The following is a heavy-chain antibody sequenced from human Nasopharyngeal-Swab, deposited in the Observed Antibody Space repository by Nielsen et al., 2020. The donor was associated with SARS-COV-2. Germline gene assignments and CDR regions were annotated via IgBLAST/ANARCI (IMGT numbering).Heavy chain of an antibody. CDR1: GFTFSSYA. Sequence: GGSLRLSCSASGFTFSSYAMHWVRQAPRKGLEYVSAISGSGGSTYYADSVKGRFTISRDNSKNTLYLQMNSLRAEDTAVYYCAKYAGSWYYYYYYMDVWGKGTTVTVSS. J-gene: IGHJ6*03. V-gene: IGHV3-64*04. CDR3: AKYAGSWYYYYYYMDV. CDR2: ISGSGGST. D-gene: IGHD6-13*01.